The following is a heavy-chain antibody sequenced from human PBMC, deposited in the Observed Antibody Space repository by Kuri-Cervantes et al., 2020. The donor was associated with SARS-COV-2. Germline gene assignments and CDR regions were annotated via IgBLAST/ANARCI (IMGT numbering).Heavy chain of an antibody. CDR3: AGETGTFEY. V-gene: IGHV3-23*01. Sequence: ETLSFTCAASGFTFSSYAMSWVRQAPGKGLEWVSAISGSGGSTYYADSVKGRFTISRDNSKNTLYLQMNSLRAEDTAVYYCAGETGTFEYWGQGTLVTVSS. D-gene: IGHD1-1*01. J-gene: IGHJ4*02. CDR2: ISGSGGST. CDR1: GFTFSSYA.